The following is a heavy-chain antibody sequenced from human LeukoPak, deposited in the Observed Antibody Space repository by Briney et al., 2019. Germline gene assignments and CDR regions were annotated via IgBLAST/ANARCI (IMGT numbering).Heavy chain of an antibody. Sequence: PSETLSLTCAVSGGSISSGGYSWSWIRQPPGKGLEWIGYIYHSGSTYYNPSLKSRVTISVDRSKNQFSLKLSSVTAADTAVYYCARGGYSYGHHFDYWGQETLVTVSS. J-gene: IGHJ4*02. CDR2: IYHSGST. V-gene: IGHV4-30-2*01. CDR3: ARGGYSYGHHFDY. D-gene: IGHD5-18*01. CDR1: GGSISSGGYS.